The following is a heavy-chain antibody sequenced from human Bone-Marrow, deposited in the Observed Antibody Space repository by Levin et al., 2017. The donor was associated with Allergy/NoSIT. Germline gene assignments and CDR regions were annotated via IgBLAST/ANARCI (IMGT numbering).Heavy chain of an antibody. CDR2: VYYTGRS. V-gene: IGHV4-59*03. Sequence: SETLSLTCTVSGGSISGYYWSWIRQSPGKGLEWLGYVYYTGRSDYNPSLKSRVTISVDTSKNQFFLRLSSVTAADTAVYYCAGLCGGDCDNLHYYGMDVWGQGTMVTVSS. CDR1: GGSISGYY. J-gene: IGHJ6*02. D-gene: IGHD2-21*02. CDR3: AGLCGGDCDNLHYYGMDV.